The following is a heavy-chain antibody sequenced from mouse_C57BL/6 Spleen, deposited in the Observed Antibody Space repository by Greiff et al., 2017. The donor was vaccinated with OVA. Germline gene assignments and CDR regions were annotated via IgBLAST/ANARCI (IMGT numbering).Heavy chain of an antibody. J-gene: IGHJ2*01. CDR2: ISSGSSTI. Sequence: DVHLVESGGGLVKPGGSLKLSCAASGFTFSDYGMHWVRQAPEKGLEWVAYISSGSSTIYYADTVKGRFTISRDNAKNTLFLQMTSLRSEETAMYYGARYDYDGGSLDYWGQGTTLTVSS. CDR3: ARYDYDGGSLDY. CDR1: GFTFSDYG. V-gene: IGHV5-17*01. D-gene: IGHD2-4*01.